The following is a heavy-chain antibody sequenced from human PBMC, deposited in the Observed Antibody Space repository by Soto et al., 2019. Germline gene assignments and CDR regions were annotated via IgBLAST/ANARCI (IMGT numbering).Heavy chain of an antibody. J-gene: IGHJ6*02. CDR3: ARVSGSYYYGMDV. CDR1: GGSMISYY. D-gene: IGHD1-26*01. V-gene: IGHV4-59*12. Sequence: PSETLSLTCTVSGGSMISYYWSWIRQPPGRGLEWIGFIYYAGSTNYNPSLKSRVTISVDKSKNQFSLKLSSVTAADTAVYYCARVSGSYYYGMDVWGQGTTVTVSS. CDR2: IYYAGST.